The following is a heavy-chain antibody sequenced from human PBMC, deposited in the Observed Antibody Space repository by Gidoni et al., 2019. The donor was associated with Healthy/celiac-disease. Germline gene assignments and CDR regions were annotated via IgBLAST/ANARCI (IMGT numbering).Heavy chain of an antibody. CDR3: ARGWTTVVTPAFDI. CDR1: GGSVSSGSYY. V-gene: IGHV4-61*01. J-gene: IGHJ3*02. D-gene: IGHD4-17*01. CDR2: IYYSGST. Sequence: QVQLQESGPGLVKPSETLSLTCTVSGGSVSSGSYYWSWIRQPPGKGLEWIGYIYYSGSTNYNPSLKSRVTISVDTSKNQFSLKLSSVTAADTAVYYCARGWTTVVTPAFDIWGQGTMVTVSS.